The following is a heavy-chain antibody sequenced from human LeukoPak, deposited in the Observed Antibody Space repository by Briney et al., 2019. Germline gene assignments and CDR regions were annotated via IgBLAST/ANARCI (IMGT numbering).Heavy chain of an antibody. J-gene: IGHJ4*02. CDR1: GFTFGDYG. V-gene: IGHV3-49*03. Sequence: PGGSPRLSCTAFGFTFGDYGLSWFRQAPGKGLEWIGFIRSKKVFGGAIEYAASVKGRFTFSRDDSKSIAYLQMNDLRTDDTAVYYCTRDWWRLGFDYWGQGTLVTVSS. D-gene: IGHD2-21*02. CDR3: TRDWWRLGFDY. CDR2: IRSKKVFGGAI.